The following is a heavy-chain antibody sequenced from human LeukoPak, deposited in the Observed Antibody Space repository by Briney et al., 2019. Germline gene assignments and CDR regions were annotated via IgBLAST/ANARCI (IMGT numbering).Heavy chain of an antibody. J-gene: IGHJ4*02. Sequence: GGSLRLSCGASGFTFNSYAMHWVRQAPGKGLEWVAVISFDGGKKYYADSVKGRFTISRDNSKNTLYLQMNSLRAEDTAVYYCAKRGAEVGTTVAPGDYWGQGTLLTVSS. D-gene: IGHD1-26*01. CDR3: AKRGAEVGTTVAPGDY. CDR2: ISFDGGKK. CDR1: GFTFNSYA. V-gene: IGHV3-30*04.